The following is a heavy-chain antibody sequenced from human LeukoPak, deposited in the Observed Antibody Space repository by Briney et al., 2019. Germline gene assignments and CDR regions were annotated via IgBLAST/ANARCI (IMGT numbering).Heavy chain of an antibody. CDR1: GGSISGYY. CDR3: ARGKGVGVNPLDY. Sequence: PSDTLSLTCTVSGGSISGYYGSWLRQPPGKGLEGVGYIYYSGGTNYNPSLKSRVTISVDTSKNQFSLKLTSVTAADTAVYYCARGKGVGVNPLDYWGQGTLVTVSS. CDR2: IYYSGGT. V-gene: IGHV4-59*07. J-gene: IGHJ4*02. D-gene: IGHD1-26*01.